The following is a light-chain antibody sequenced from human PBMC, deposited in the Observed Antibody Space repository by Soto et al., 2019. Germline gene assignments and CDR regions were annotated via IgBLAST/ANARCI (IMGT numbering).Light chain of an antibody. V-gene: IGKV3-15*01. CDR3: QQYNNWPT. CDR1: QSVCN. CDR2: GAS. Sequence: EIVMTQSPATLSVSPGERATLSCRASQSVCNVAWYQQKLGQAPRLLIYGASTRATGIPARFSGSGSGTDFTLTISSLQSEDFAVYHCQQYNNWPTFGGGTKVDIK. J-gene: IGKJ4*01.